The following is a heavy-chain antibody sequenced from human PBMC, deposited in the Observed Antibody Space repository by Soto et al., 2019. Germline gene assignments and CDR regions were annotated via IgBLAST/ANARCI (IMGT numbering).Heavy chain of an antibody. CDR3: AKVLGALGYCSGGSCSDAFDI. CDR2: ISYDGSNK. V-gene: IGHV3-30*18. Sequence: PGGSLRLSCAASGFTFSSYGMHWVRQAPGKGLEWVAVISYDGSNKYYADSVKGRFTISRDNSKSTLYLQMNSLRAEDTALYYCAKVLGALGYCSGGSCSDAFDIWGQGTMVTVSS. CDR1: GFTFSSYG. D-gene: IGHD2-15*01. J-gene: IGHJ3*02.